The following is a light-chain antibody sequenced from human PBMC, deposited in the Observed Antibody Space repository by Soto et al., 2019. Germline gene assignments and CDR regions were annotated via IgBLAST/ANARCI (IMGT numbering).Light chain of an antibody. J-gene: IGKJ4*01. CDR2: GTS. CDR1: ENIFSY. Sequence: DIQITQSPSSLSASVGDRVTITCRASENIFSYVNWYQQKSGNAPKLLIFGTSSLHSGVPSGFSGSGSGTDFTLTISSMQPEDFANYYCQQSYSTPLTFGGGTKVDIK. CDR3: QQSYSTPLT. V-gene: IGKV1-39*01.